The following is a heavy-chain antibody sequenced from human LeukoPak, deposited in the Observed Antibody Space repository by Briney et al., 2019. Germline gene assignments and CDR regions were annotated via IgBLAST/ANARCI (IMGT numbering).Heavy chain of an antibody. J-gene: IGHJ3*02. Sequence: SVKVSCKASGGTFSSYAISWVRQAPGQGLEWMGGIIPIFGTANYAQKFQGRVTITTDESTSTAYMELSSLRSEDTAVYYCARGETYYYDSSGYYDAFDIWGQGTMVTVSS. CDR2: IIPIFGTA. V-gene: IGHV1-69*05. CDR1: GGTFSSYA. D-gene: IGHD3-22*01. CDR3: ARGETYYYDSSGYYDAFDI.